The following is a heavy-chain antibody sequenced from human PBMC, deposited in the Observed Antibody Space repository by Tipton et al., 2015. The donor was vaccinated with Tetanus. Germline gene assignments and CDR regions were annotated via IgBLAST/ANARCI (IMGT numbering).Heavy chain of an antibody. CDR2: ISPSGNT. V-gene: IGHV4-30-2*01. J-gene: IGHJ4*02. D-gene: IGHD6-19*01. CDR1: GVSIKGGGFY. CDR3: ARGSGWADF. Sequence: TLSLTCSVSGVSIKGGGFYWTWIRQPPGKGLEWIGEISPSGNTNYNPSLKSRVTISADTSRNQFSLTLSSVTAADTAVYYCARGSGWADFWGQGTQVTVSS.